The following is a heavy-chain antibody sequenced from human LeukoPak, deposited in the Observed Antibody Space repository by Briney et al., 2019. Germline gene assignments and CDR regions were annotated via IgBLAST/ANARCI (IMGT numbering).Heavy chain of an antibody. Sequence: GESLKISCKGSGYSFTSYWIGWVRQMPGKGLEWMGIIYPGDSDTRYSPSFQGQVTISADKSISTAYLQWSSLKASDTAMYYCARLKMDYDILTGSPGSWFDPWGQGTLVTVSS. J-gene: IGHJ5*02. CDR2: IYPGDSDT. CDR3: ARLKMDYDILTGSPGSWFDP. D-gene: IGHD3-9*01. V-gene: IGHV5-51*01. CDR1: GYSFTSYW.